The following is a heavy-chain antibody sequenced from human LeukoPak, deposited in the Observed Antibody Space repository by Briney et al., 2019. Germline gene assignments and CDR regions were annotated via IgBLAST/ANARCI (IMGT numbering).Heavy chain of an antibody. Sequence: GGSLRLSCAVSGFVFSDAWMSWVRQAPGKGLEWVGRIKSKTNGGTTDYAAPVKGRFSISRDDSKNTLFLQMYSLSPDDTGVYYCSTMSAIFGVVIPDYWGQGTLVSVSP. CDR3: STMSAIFGVVIPDY. CDR2: IKSKTNGGTT. CDR1: GFVFSDAW. V-gene: IGHV3-15*01. D-gene: IGHD3-3*01. J-gene: IGHJ4*02.